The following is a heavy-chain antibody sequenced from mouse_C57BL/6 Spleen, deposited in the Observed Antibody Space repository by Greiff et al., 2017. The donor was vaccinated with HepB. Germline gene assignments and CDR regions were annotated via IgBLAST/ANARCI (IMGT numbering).Heavy chain of an antibody. D-gene: IGHD1-1*01. J-gene: IGHJ2*01. CDR1: GYAFSSYW. Sequence: SGAELVKPGASVKISCKASGYAFSSYWMNWVKQRPGKGLEWIGQIYPGDGDTNYNGKFKGKATLTADKSSSTAYMQLSSLTSEDSAVYFCARMDTTVVAPLDYWGQGTTLTVSS. CDR3: ARMDTTVVAPLDY. CDR2: IYPGDGDT. V-gene: IGHV1-80*01.